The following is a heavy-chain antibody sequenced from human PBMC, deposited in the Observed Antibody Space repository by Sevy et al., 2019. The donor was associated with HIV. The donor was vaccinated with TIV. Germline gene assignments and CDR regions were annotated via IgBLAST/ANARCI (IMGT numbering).Heavy chain of an antibody. J-gene: IGHJ6*02. CDR3: TTDPVIVLMVTDGMDV. CDR1: GFTFSYAW. CDR2: IKSNADGGTI. Sequence: GGSLRLSCAASGFTFSYAWMNWVRQAPGKGLEWVGRIKSNADGGTIDYAAPVKGRFTISRDDSKNTLYLQMNSLKTEDTAVYYCTTDPVIVLMVTDGMDVWGQGTTVTVSS. V-gene: IGHV3-15*01. D-gene: IGHD2-8*01.